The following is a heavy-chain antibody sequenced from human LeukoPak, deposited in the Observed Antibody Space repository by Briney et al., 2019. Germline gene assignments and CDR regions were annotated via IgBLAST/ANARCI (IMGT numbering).Heavy chain of an antibody. V-gene: IGHV1-18*01. D-gene: IGHD3-22*01. CDR2: ISAYNGNT. Sequence: ASVKVSCKASGYTFTSYGISWVRQAPGQGLEWMGWISAYNGNTNYAQKLQGRVTMTTDTSTSTAYMELRSLRSDDTAVYYCASGYYDSSPSDGIDYWGQGTLVTVSS. J-gene: IGHJ4*02. CDR3: ASGYYDSSPSDGIDY. CDR1: GYTFTSYG.